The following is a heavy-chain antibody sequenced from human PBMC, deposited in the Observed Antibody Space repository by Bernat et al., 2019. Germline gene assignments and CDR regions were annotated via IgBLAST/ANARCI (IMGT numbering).Heavy chain of an antibody. CDR3: AREYYDILTGRPGGDRYGMDV. D-gene: IGHD3-9*01. CDR1: GYTFTGYY. J-gene: IGHJ6*02. CDR2: ISPNSGGT. V-gene: IGHV1-2*04. Sequence: QVQLVQSGAEVKKPGASVKVSCKASGYTFTGYYMHWVRQAPGQGLEWMGWISPNSGGTNYAQKFQGWVTMTRDTSISTAYMELSRLRSDDTAVYYCAREYYDILTGRPGGDRYGMDVWGQGTTVTVSS.